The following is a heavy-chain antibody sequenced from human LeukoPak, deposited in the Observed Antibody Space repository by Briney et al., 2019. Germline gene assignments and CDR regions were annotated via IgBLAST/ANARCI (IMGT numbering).Heavy chain of an antibody. Sequence: GASVKVSCKASGYTFTGYYMHWVRQAPGQGLEWMGWMNPNSGNTGYAQKFQGRVTITRNTSISTAYMELSSLRSEDTAVYYCARGGYGDYADLNYWGQGTLVTVSS. V-gene: IGHV1-8*03. CDR3: ARGGYGDYADLNY. CDR2: MNPNSGNT. D-gene: IGHD4-17*01. J-gene: IGHJ4*02. CDR1: GYTFTGYY.